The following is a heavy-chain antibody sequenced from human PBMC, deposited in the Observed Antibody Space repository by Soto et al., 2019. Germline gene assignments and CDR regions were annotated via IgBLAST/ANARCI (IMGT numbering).Heavy chain of an antibody. D-gene: IGHD4-17*01. CDR3: ARIPTV. V-gene: IGHV4-34*01. CDR1: GGSFSDYS. J-gene: IGHJ4*02. Sequence: SETLSLTCAVYGGSFSDYSWTWIRQPPGKGLEWIGEINHSGSTYYNLSLKSRVTISVDTSKNQFSLKLSSVTAADTAVYYCARIPTVWGQGTLVTVS. CDR2: INHSGST.